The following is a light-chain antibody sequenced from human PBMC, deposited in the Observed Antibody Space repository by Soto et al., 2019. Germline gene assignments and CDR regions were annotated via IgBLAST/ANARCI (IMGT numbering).Light chain of an antibody. CDR2: GAS. J-gene: IGKJ1*01. CDR1: QSVSSSY. V-gene: IGKV3-20*01. CDR3: HQSGESPWT. Sequence: EIVLTQSPGTLSLSPGERATLSCRASQSVSSSYLAWYQQKPGQAPRLLICGASRRATGIPDRVSGSGSGMDFTLTISSLEPEDFAVYYCHQSGESPWTFGQGTKVDNK.